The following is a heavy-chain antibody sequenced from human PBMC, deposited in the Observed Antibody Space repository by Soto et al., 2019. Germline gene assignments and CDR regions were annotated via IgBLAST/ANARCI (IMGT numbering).Heavy chain of an antibody. CDR3: ARDSPIGSTFSGYDAIDY. D-gene: IGHD5-12*01. J-gene: IGHJ4*02. V-gene: IGHV1-69*08. Sequence: QVQLVQSGAEVKKPGSSVKVSCKASGGAFTNDIITWVRQAPGQGLEWMGRIIPLLDITNDAQKFQGRVTITADESTSTAYMELNSLISEDTAVYYCARDSPIGSTFSGYDAIDYWGQGTLVTVSS. CDR1: GGAFTNDI. CDR2: IIPLLDIT.